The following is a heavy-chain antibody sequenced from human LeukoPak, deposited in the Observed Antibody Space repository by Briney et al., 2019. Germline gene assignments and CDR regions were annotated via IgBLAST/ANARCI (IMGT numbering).Heavy chain of an antibody. Sequence: GGSLRLSCPASEFTVSSNYMIWVRQAPGKGLAWVLILYRGGFTYYADSVKGRFTMSRDNSKNTLYLQLNSLRAEDTAIYYCAKGKVTAFLDWFDPWGQGTLVTVSS. V-gene: IGHV3-53*01. CDR3: AKGKVTAFLDWFDP. J-gene: IGHJ5*02. CDR2: LYRGGFT. CDR1: EFTVSSNY. D-gene: IGHD2-21*02.